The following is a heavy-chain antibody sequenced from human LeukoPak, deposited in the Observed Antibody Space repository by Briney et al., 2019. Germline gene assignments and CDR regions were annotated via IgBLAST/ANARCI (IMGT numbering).Heavy chain of an antibody. CDR3: ARHEYSGSYYGLSWFDP. J-gene: IGHJ5*02. CDR2: IYYSGST. Sequence: SETLSLICTVSGGSISSSGYYWGWIRQPPGKGLEWIASIYYSGSTYYNPSLKSRVTISVDTSKNQLSLKLSSLTAADTAVYYCARHEYSGSYYGLSWFDPWGQGTLVTVSS. CDR1: GGSISSSGYY. V-gene: IGHV4-39*01. D-gene: IGHD1-26*01.